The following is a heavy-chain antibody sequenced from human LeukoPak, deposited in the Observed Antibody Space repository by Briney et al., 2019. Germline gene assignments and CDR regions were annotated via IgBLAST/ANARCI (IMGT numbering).Heavy chain of an antibody. V-gene: IGHV4-61*09. CDR3: ARGGYYRPKVWYGSGSRPFDY. CDR2: IHTSGNT. CDR1: GGSISSGSYC. J-gene: IGHJ4*02. D-gene: IGHD3-10*01. Sequence: PSETLSLTCTVSGGSISSGSYCWSWIRQPAGKGLEWIGHIHTSGNTNYNPSLKSRVTISVDTSKNQFSLKLSSVTAADAAVYYCARGGYYRPKVWYGSGSRPFDYWGQGTLVTVSS.